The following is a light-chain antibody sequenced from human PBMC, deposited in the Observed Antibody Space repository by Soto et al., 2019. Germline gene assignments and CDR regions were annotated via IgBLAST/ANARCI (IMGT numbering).Light chain of an antibody. CDR2: YKSDSDK. CDR1: SGINVGTYR. J-gene: IGLJ3*02. CDR3: MIWHSGLWV. V-gene: IGLV5-45*03. Sequence: QPVLTQPSSLSASPGASASLTCTLRSGINVGTYRIYWYQQKPGSPPQYLLRYKSDSDKQQGSGVPSRFSGSKDASANAGILLISGLQSEDEGDYYCMIWHSGLWVFGGGTKLTVL.